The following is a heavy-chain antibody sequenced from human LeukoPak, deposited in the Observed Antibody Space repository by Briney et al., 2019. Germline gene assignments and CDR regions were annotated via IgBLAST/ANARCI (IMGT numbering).Heavy chain of an antibody. Sequence: GGSLRLSCAASGITFSNAWMSWVRQAPGKGLEWVGRMKSKPDGGTTDYAAPAKGRFTLSRDDSKNTLYLQMNSLRAEDTAVYYCANSIAVAGTLGDYWGQGTLVTVSS. CDR2: MKSKPDGGTT. CDR1: GITFSNAW. CDR3: ANSIAVAGTLGDY. V-gene: IGHV3-15*01. D-gene: IGHD6-19*01. J-gene: IGHJ4*02.